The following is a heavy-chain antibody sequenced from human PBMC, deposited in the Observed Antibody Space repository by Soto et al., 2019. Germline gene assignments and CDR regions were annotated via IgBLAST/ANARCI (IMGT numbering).Heavy chain of an antibody. V-gene: IGHV3-33*01. CDR3: ARDLSGPLDY. J-gene: IGHJ4*02. Sequence: QVQLVESGGGVVQPGGSLRLSCATSGFTFSNYGMHWVRQAPGKGLEWVAVTRHDGTNKYYADSVKGRFTISRDKSKNTVQLQMNNLRGEDTAVYYCARDLSGPLDYWGQGTLVTVSS. CDR1: GFTFSNYG. CDR2: TRHDGTNK.